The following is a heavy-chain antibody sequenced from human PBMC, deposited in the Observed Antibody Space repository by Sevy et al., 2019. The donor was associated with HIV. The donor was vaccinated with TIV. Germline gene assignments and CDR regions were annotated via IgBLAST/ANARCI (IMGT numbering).Heavy chain of an antibody. CDR1: GFTFGSFG. CDR2: ISYDGSNK. V-gene: IGHV3-30*18. D-gene: IGHD2-15*01. Sequence: GGSLRLSCAASGFTFGSFGMHWVRQTPGKGLEWVAVISYDGSNKYYADSVEGRFTISRDNSKNTLYLQMNSLRAEDTAVYYCAKDPRRGGGRRSPNYFDYWGQGTLVTVSS. CDR3: AKDPRRGGGRRSPNYFDY. J-gene: IGHJ4*02.